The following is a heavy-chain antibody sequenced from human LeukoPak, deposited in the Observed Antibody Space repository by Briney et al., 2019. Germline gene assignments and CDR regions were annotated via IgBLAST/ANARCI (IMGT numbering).Heavy chain of an antibody. D-gene: IGHD2-2*01. CDR2: ISAYNGNT. Sequence: ASVKVSCKASGYTFTSYGTSWVRQAPGQGLEWMGWISAYNGNTNYAQKLRGRVTMTTDTSTSTAYMELRSLRSDDTAVYYCARVPVVPAAGDYWGQGTLVTVSS. CDR3: ARVPVVPAAGDY. V-gene: IGHV1-18*04. J-gene: IGHJ4*02. CDR1: GYTFTSYG.